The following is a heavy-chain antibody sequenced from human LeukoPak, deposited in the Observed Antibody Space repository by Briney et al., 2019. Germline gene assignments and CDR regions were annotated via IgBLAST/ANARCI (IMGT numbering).Heavy chain of an antibody. J-gene: IGHJ4*02. V-gene: IGHV4-4*07. CDR2: IYISGTT. D-gene: IGHD5-18*01. Sequence: SDTLSLTCPLSGGSISSYYWSWIRQPAGKGLEWVGCIYISGTTNYNPSLKSRVTMSVDTSKNQFSLKLSSVTAADTAIYFRAEGYSYGRVWGQGCLVTVSS. CDR3: AEGYSYGRV. CDR1: GGSISSYY.